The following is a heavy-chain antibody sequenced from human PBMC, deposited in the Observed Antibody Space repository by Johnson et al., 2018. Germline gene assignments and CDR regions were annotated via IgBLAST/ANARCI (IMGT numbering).Heavy chain of an antibody. J-gene: IGHJ3*02. Sequence: VRLVESGAEVKKPGSSVKVSCKTSGDTFSSYTISWVRQAPGQGLAWMGRIIPILGIANYAPQFQGRVTLTADKSTSTAFMELKSLRSEDPAVYYCARGILTGDDAFDIWGQGTMVTVSS. CDR3: ARGILTGDDAFDI. D-gene: IGHD7-27*01. CDR1: GDTFSSYT. V-gene: IGHV1-69*09. CDR2: IIPILGIA.